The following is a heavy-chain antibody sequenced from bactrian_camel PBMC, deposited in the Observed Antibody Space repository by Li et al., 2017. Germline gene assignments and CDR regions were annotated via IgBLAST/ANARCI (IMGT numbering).Heavy chain of an antibody. D-gene: IGHD6*01. J-gene: IGHJ4*01. CDR1: AYTYSSYC. V-gene: IGHV3S53*01. Sequence: VQLVESGGGSVQAGGSLRLSCAASAYTYSSYCMGWFRQAPGKEREGVTAVDSDGCTSYADFAKGRFTISKDNAKNTVTLQMNSLKTEDTAVYYCARGSWYRSYGEYNVWGQGTQVTVS. CDR3: ARGSWYRSYGEYNV. CDR2: VDSDGCT.